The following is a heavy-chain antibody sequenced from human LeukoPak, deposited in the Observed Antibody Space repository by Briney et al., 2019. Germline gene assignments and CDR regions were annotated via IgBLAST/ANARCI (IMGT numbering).Heavy chain of an antibody. Sequence: KSSETLSLTCTVSGGSISSYYWSWIRQPPGKGLEWIGYIYTSGSTNYNPSLKSRVTISVDTSKNQFSLKLSSVTAADTAVYYCAREREYQLLFLGWGQGTLVTVSS. D-gene: IGHD2-2*01. V-gene: IGHV4-4*09. CDR2: IYTSGST. CDR3: AREREYQLLFLG. CDR1: GGSISSYY. J-gene: IGHJ4*02.